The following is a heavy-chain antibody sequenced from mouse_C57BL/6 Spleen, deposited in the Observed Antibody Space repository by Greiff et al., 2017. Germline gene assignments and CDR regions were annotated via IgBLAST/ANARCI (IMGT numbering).Heavy chain of an antibody. Sequence: EVQLQQSGAELVKPGASVKLSCTASGFNIKDYYMHWVKQRTEQGPEWIGRIDPEDGEIKYAPKFQGKATITADTSSNTAYLQLSSLTSEDTAVYYCASRSDGYWGYFDYWGQGTTLTVSS. D-gene: IGHD2-3*01. CDR2: IDPEDGEI. V-gene: IGHV14-2*01. CDR3: ASRSDGYWGYFDY. J-gene: IGHJ2*01. CDR1: GFNIKDYY.